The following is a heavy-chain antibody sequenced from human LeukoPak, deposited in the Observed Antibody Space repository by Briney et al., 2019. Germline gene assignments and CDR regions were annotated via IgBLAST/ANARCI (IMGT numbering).Heavy chain of an antibody. CDR3: ASSALTGSPKGAFDI. J-gene: IGHJ3*02. V-gene: IGHV3-48*04. Sequence: GGSLRLSCAASGFTFSSYAMSWVRQAPGKGLEWVSYISSSSGTIYYADSVKGRFTISRDNAKNSLYLQMNSLRAEDTAVYYCASSALTGSPKGAFDIWGQGTMVTVSS. CDR1: GFTFSSYA. D-gene: IGHD1-14*01. CDR2: ISSSSGTI.